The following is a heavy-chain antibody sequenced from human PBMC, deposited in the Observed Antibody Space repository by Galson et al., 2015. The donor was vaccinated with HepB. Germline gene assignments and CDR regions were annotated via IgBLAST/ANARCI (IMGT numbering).Heavy chain of an antibody. V-gene: IGHV3-73*01. J-gene: IGHJ4*02. CDR1: GFRFSGSA. CDR2: IRSKANSYAT. CDR3: TTGLAVDY. Sequence: SLRLSCAASGFRFSGSAMHWVRQASGKGLEWVGRIRSKANSYATAYTASVKGRFTMSRDDSKNTAYLQMDSLKTEDTAVYYCTTGLAVDYWGQGTLVTVSS.